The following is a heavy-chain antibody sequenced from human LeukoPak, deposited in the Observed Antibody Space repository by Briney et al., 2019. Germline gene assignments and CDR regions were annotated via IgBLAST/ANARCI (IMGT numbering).Heavy chain of an antibody. J-gene: IGHJ5*02. CDR2: IYTSGST. Sequence: SETLSLTCTVSGRSISSYYWSWIRQPAGKGLEWIGRIYTSGSTNYNPSLKSRVTMSVDTSKNQFSLKLSSVTAADTAVYYCARDHLEWWDIVVVPAARRYNWFDPWGQGTLVTVSS. CDR3: ARDHLEWWDIVVVPAARRYNWFDP. D-gene: IGHD2-2*01. V-gene: IGHV4-4*07. CDR1: GRSISSYY.